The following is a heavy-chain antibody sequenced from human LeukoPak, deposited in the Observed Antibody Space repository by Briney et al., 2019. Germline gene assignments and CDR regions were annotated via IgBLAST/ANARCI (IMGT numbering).Heavy chain of an antibody. Sequence: GGSLRLSCAASGFTFTSYAMSWVRQAPGKGLEWVSVLTGDGNTYYADSVKGRFTISRDNAKNSLYLQMNSLRAEDTAVYYCARGVVRYFDYWGQGALVTVSS. CDR3: ARGVVRYFDY. CDR2: LTGDGNT. CDR1: GFTFTSYA. V-gene: IGHV3-23*01. J-gene: IGHJ4*02. D-gene: IGHD3-9*01.